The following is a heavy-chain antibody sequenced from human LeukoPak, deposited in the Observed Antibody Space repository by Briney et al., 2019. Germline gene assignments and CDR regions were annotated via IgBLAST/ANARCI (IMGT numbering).Heavy chain of an antibody. CDR3: ARDVAAAGLGDDAFDI. CDR1: GGSISSYY. D-gene: IGHD6-13*01. CDR2: IYYSGST. Sequence: PSETLSLTCTVSGGSISSYYWSWIRQPPGKGLEWIGYIYYSGSTNYNPSLKSRVTISVDTSKNQFSLQLSSVTAADTAVYYCARDVAAAGLGDDAFDIWGQGTMVTVSS. V-gene: IGHV4-59*12. J-gene: IGHJ3*02.